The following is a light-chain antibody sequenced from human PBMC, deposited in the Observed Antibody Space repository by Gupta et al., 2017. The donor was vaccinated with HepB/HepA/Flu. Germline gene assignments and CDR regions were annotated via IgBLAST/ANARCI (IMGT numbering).Light chain of an antibody. CDR1: SSDIGTYNY. V-gene: IGLV2-8*01. J-gene: IGLJ3*02. CDR2: EFS. CDR3: RSYAGSNNLWV. Sequence: QSALTQPPSASGSPGQSVTISCTGTSSDIGTYNYVSWYQQHPGKAPKLMIYEFSKRPSGVPDRFSGSKSGNTASLTVSGLQAEDEADYYCRSYAGSNNLWVFGGGTKLTVL.